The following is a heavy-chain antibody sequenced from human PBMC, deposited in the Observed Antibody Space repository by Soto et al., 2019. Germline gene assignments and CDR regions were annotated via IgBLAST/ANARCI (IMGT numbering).Heavy chain of an antibody. CDR2: INSDGSIT. V-gene: IGHV3-74*01. CDR1: GFTFSSYW. Sequence: VGSLRLSCAASGFTFSSYWMHWVRQVPEKGLVWVSRINSDGSITNYADAVKGRFTISRDNVKNTLYLQMNSLRAEGTAVYYCVRYSRSVGGSYRPDYWGQGTLVTVSS. CDR3: VRYSRSVGGSYRPDY. J-gene: IGHJ4*02. D-gene: IGHD3-16*02.